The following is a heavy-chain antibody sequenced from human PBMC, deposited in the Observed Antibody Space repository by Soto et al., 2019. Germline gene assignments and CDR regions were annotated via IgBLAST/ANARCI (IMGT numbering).Heavy chain of an antibody. CDR1: NFSISSAYY. CDR2: VYHTGNT. D-gene: IGHD3-22*01. CDR3: ARDRIVTKPPAPYYLYYGVDV. Sequence: QVELQESGPGLVKPSETLSLTCGVSNFSISSAYYWAWIRQPPGKGLEWIASVYHTGNTYFNPSLKSRVTISVDTSKNQFSLRLRSVTAADTAIYYCARDRIVTKPPAPYYLYYGVDVWGQGTTVTVSS. V-gene: IGHV4-38-2*02. J-gene: IGHJ6*02.